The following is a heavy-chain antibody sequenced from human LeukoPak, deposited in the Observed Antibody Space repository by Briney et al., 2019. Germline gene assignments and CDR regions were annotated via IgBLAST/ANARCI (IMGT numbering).Heavy chain of an antibody. CDR1: GFTFSSYW. Sequence: GGSLRLSCAASGFTFSSYWMSWVRQAPGKGLEWVANIKQDGSEKYYVDSVKGRFTISRDNAKNSLYLQMNSLRAEDTAVYYCARDRGAVAGTGTFDYWGQGTLVTVSS. V-gene: IGHV3-7*01. CDR2: IKQDGSEK. J-gene: IGHJ4*02. D-gene: IGHD6-19*01. CDR3: ARDRGAVAGTGTFDY.